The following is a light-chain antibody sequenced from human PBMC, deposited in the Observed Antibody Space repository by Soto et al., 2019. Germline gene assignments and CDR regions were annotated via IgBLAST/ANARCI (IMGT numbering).Light chain of an antibody. Sequence: EIVLTQSPGSLSLSPGERATLSCRASQSVSSRFFAWYQQQPGQAPRLLIFGASVRATGVPDRFSGSGSGTDLTLTISRLEPEDFAVYYCHQYDSSLTFGQGTNVEI. CDR1: QSVSSRF. CDR2: GAS. V-gene: IGKV3-20*01. J-gene: IGKJ1*01. CDR3: HQYDSSLT.